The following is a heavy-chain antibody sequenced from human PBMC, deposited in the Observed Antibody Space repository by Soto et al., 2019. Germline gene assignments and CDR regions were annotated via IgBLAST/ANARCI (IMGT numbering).Heavy chain of an antibody. CDR1: GFTFDDYA. CDR2: ISWNSGSI. CDR3: AKAVGSYGNFDY. D-gene: IGHD5-18*01. J-gene: IGHJ4*02. Sequence: EVQLVESGGGLVQPGRSLRLSCAASGFTFDDYAMHWVRPAPGKGLEWVSRISWNSGSIGYADSVKGRFTISRDNAKNSLYLQMNSLRAEDTALYYCAKAVGSYGNFDYWGQGTLVTVSA. V-gene: IGHV3-9*01.